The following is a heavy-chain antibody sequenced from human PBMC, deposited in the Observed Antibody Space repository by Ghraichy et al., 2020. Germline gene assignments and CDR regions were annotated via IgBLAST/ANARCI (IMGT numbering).Heavy chain of an antibody. CDR2: ISGSGGST. CDR1: GFTFSSYA. CDR3: ANNRGISVGATQY. J-gene: IGHJ4*02. D-gene: IGHD1-26*01. V-gene: IGHV3-23*01. Sequence: GGSLRLSCAASGFTFSSYAMSWVRQAPGKGLEWVSAISGSGGSTYYADSVKGRFTISRDNSKNTLYLQMNSLRAEDTAVYYCANNRGISVGATQYWGQGTLVTVSS.